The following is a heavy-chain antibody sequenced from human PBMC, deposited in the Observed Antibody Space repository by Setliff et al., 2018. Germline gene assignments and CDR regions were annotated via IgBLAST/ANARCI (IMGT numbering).Heavy chain of an antibody. V-gene: IGHV4-38-2*02. CDR3: ARGGGPQLGD. J-gene: IGHJ4*02. CDR2: IFHLGNA. Sequence: SETLSLTCTVSGFYISGGYCWGWIRQSPGKGLEWIASIFHLGNAYYNPSLKSRVTISVDTSKNQFSLKLSSVTAADTAVYYCARGGGPQLGDWGRGTLVTVSS. D-gene: IGHD1-1*01. CDR1: GFYISGGYC.